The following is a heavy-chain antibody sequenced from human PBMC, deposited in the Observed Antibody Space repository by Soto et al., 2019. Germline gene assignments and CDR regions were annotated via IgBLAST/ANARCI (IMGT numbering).Heavy chain of an antibody. D-gene: IGHD4-4*01. CDR3: ARVDPTDCSTVVCSFFFNHALYV. J-gene: IGHJ6*02. CDR1: GYSFTDYQ. CDR2: INPKSGGT. Sequence: VASVKLSCKASGYSFTDYQIHWVRQAPGQGLEWLGRINPKSGGTSTAQKFQGWVTMTTDTSISTASMELTRLTSDDTAIYYCARVDPTDCSTVVCSFFFNHALYVWG. V-gene: IGHV1-2*04.